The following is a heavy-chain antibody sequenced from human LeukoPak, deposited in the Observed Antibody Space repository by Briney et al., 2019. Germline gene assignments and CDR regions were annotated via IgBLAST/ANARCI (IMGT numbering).Heavy chain of an antibody. J-gene: IGHJ4*02. V-gene: IGHV3-21*01. CDR1: GFTFGSYS. D-gene: IGHD3-10*01. CDR2: ISSSSSYI. Sequence: GGSLRLSCAASGFTFGSYSMNWVRQAPGKGLEWVSSISSSSSYIYYADSVKGRFTISRDNAKNSLYLQMNSLRAEDTAVYYCARWFGEPYSDYWGQGTLVTVSS. CDR3: ARWFGEPYSDY.